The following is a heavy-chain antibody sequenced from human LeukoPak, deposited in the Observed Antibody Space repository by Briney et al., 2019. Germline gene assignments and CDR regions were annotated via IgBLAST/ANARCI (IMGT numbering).Heavy chain of an antibody. J-gene: IGHJ2*01. CDR3: VKGYSSSWDWYFDL. Sequence: PSETLSLTCAVSGYSISSGYYWGWIRQPPGKGLEWIGSICHRDNTYYNPSLKSRVTTSVDTSTNQFSLKLSSVTAADTAVYYCVKGYSSSWDWYFDLWGRGTLVTVSS. D-gene: IGHD6-13*01. CDR2: ICHRDNT. V-gene: IGHV4-38-2*01. CDR1: GYSISSGYY.